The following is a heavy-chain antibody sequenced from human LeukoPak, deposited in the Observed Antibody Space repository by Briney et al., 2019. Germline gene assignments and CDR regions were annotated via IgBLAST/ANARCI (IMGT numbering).Heavy chain of an antibody. CDR1: GGTFSSYA. D-gene: IGHD6-19*01. V-gene: IGHV1-69*04. CDR3: ASGPGWHKEYYFDY. J-gene: IGHJ4*02. CDR2: IIPILGIA. Sequence: SVNVSCKASGGTFSSYAISWVRQAPGQGLEWVGRIIPILGIANYAQKFQGRVTITADKSTSTAYMELSSLRSEDTAVYYCASGPGWHKEYYFDYWGQGTLVTVSS.